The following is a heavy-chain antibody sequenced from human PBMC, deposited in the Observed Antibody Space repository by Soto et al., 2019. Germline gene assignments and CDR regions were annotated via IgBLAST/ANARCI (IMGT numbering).Heavy chain of an antibody. Sequence: PSETLSLTCAVSGGSISSGGYYWSWIRQPPVKGLEWIGEINHSGSTNYNPSLKSRVTISVDTSKNQFSLKLSSVTAADTAVYYCARVREPLTGGPWFDPWGQGTLVTVSS. J-gene: IGHJ5*02. CDR2: INHSGST. CDR1: GGSISSGGYY. D-gene: IGHD1-26*01. V-gene: IGHV4-34*01. CDR3: ARVREPLTGGPWFDP.